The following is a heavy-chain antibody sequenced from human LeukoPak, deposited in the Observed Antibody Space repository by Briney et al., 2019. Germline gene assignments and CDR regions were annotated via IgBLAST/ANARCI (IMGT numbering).Heavy chain of an antibody. Sequence: SETLSLTCTVSGGSISSGGYYWSWIRQHPGKGLERIGYIYYSGSTYYNPSLKSRVTISVDTSKNQFSLKLSSVTAADTAVYYCARGIVLRYFDWLSYFDYWGQGTLVTVSS. CDR1: GGSISSGGYY. V-gene: IGHV4-31*03. J-gene: IGHJ4*02. D-gene: IGHD3-9*01. CDR3: ARGIVLRYFDWLSYFDY. CDR2: IYYSGST.